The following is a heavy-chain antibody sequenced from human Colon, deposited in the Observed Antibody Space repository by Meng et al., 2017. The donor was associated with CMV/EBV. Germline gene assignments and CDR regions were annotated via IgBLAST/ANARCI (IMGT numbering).Heavy chain of an antibody. CDR1: GFDFNNHW. Sequence: GESLKISCTASGFDFNNHWMNWVRQVPGKGLEWLANIKKDGSERNYVDSVKGRFTISRDNTQNSLYLQMSSLRVEDTAMYYWMTPTGSSDYWGQGTLVTVSS. CDR3: MTPTGSSDY. CDR2: IKKDGSER. J-gene: IGHJ4*02. D-gene: IGHD6-6*01. V-gene: IGHV3-7*01.